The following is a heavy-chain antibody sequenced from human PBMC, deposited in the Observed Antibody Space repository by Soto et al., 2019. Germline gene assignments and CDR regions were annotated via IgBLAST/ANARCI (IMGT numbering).Heavy chain of an antibody. D-gene: IGHD4-17*01. V-gene: IGHV1-69*13. J-gene: IGHJ3*02. CDR3: AREPTVVTPGAFDI. Sequence: SVKVSCKASGGTFSSYAISWVRQAPGQGLEWMGGIIPIFGTANYAQKFQGRVTTTADESTSTAYMELSSLRSEDTAVYYCAREPTVVTPGAFDIWDQGTMVTVSS. CDR2: IIPIFGTA. CDR1: GGTFSSYA.